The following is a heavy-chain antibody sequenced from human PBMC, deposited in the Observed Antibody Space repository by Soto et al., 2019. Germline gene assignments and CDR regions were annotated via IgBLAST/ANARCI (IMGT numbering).Heavy chain of an antibody. Sequence: SVKVSFKASGGTFSSYAISWVRQAPGQGLEWMGGIIPIFGTANYAQKFQGRVTITADKSTSTAYMELSSLRSEDTAVYYCARYSGSSGNFDYWGQGTLVTVSS. J-gene: IGHJ4*02. V-gene: IGHV1-69*06. D-gene: IGHD1-26*01. CDR1: GGTFSSYA. CDR3: ARYSGSSGNFDY. CDR2: IIPIFGTA.